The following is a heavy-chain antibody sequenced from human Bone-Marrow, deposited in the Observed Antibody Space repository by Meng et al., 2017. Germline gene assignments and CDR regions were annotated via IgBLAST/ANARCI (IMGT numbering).Heavy chain of an antibody. Sequence: GESLKISCIASGFTFGDYAMSWVRQAPGKGLEWVAFIRSKVYGATTEYAASVKGRFTISRDNAKNSLYLQMNSLRAEDTAVYYCAREGAMVRGVILDYWGQGTLVTVSS. D-gene: IGHD3-10*01. CDR1: GFTFGDYA. V-gene: IGHV3-49*04. CDR2: IRSKVYGATT. CDR3: AREGAMVRGVILDY. J-gene: IGHJ4*02.